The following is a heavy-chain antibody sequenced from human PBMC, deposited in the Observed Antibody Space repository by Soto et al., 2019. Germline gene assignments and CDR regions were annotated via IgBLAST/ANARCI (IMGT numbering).Heavy chain of an antibody. Sequence: PGGSLRLSCAASGFTFSSYSMNWVRQAPGKGLEWVSSISSSSYIYYADSVKGRFTISRDNAKNSLYLQMNSLRAEDTAVYYCARDGPLGYYDSSGYYWTYWGQGTLVTVSS. J-gene: IGHJ4*02. CDR1: GFTFSSYS. CDR3: ARDGPLGYYDSSGYYWTY. V-gene: IGHV3-21*01. CDR2: ISSSSYI. D-gene: IGHD3-22*01.